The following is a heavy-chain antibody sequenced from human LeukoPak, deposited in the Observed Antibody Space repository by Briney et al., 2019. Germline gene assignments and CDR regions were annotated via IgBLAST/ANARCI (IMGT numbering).Heavy chain of an antibody. J-gene: IGHJ6*02. CDR1: GYTFTSYY. D-gene: IGHD5-18*01. CDR3: ARDLRDTAMVFYYYYGMDV. V-gene: IGHV1-2*02. Sequence: ASVKVSCKASGYTFTSYYMHWVRQAPGQGLEWMGWINPNSGGTNYAQKFQGRVTMTRDTSISTAYMELSGLRSDDTAVYYCARDLRDTAMVFYYYYGMDVWGQGTTVTVSS. CDR2: INPNSGGT.